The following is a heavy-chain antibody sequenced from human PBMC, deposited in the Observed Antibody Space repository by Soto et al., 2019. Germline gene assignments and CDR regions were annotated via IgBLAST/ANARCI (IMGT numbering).Heavy chain of an antibody. V-gene: IGHV3-21*02. CDR1: GFAFNTYS. J-gene: IGHJ6*03. CDR2: INEDSTYI. D-gene: IGHD6-13*01. CDR3: ARDVRWYFRSGYMDL. Sequence: EVQLVESGGGLVKPGGALRLSCTASGFAFNTYSMNWVRQAPGKGLEWVSCINEDSTYIYYADSLKGRITISRDNAKDSLFLQMKSLRPDDTAVYYCARDVRWYFRSGYMDLWGDGATVTVSS.